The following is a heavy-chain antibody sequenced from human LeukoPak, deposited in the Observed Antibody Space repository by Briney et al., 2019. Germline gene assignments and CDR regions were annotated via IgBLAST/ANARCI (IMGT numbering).Heavy chain of an antibody. J-gene: IGHJ3*02. CDR3: ARDQYDILTGYRHDAFDI. CDR1: GFTFSDYY. Sequence: GGSLRLSCAASGFTFSDYYMSWIRQAPGKGLEWVSYISNSSSYTNYADSVKGRFTISRDNAKNSLYLQMNSLRAEDTAVYYCARDQYDILTGYRHDAFDIWGQGTMVTVSS. D-gene: IGHD3-9*01. V-gene: IGHV3-11*06. CDR2: ISNSSSYT.